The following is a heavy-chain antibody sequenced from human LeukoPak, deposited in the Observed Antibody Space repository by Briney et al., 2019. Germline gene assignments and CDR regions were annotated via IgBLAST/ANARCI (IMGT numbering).Heavy chain of an antibody. CDR2: IYPGDSDT. D-gene: IGHD3-16*01. CDR1: GYSFTSYW. J-gene: IGHJ6*03. Sequence: GESLKISCKGSGYSFTSYWIGWVRQMPGKGLEWMGIIYPGDSDTRYSPSFQGQVTISADKSVSTAYLQWSSLKASDTAMYYCARRAVTYVSYYYYYYMDVWDKGTTVTVSS. CDR3: ARRAVTYVSYYYYYYMDV. V-gene: IGHV5-51*01.